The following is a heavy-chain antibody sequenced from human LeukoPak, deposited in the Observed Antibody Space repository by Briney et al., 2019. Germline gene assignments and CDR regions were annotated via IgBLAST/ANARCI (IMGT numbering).Heavy chain of an antibody. V-gene: IGHV3-23*01. CDR2: ISGSGGST. CDR3: AREGYYASSGYYSPFDY. Sequence: PGGSLRLSCAASGFTFSSYAMSWVRQAPGKGLEWVSGISGSGGSTYYADSVKGRFTISRDNSKNTLYLQMNSLRAEDTAVYYCAREGYYASSGYYSPFDYWGQGTLVTVSS. D-gene: IGHD3-22*01. CDR1: GFTFSSYA. J-gene: IGHJ4*02.